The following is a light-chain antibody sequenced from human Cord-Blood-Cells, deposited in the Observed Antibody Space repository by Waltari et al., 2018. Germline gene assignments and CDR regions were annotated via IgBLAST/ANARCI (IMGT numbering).Light chain of an antibody. CDR2: GAS. CDR1: QSVSSN. CDR3: QQYNNWPLT. V-gene: IGKV3-15*01. Sequence: EIIMTPSPATLSVSPGERATRSCRASQSVSSNLAWYQQKPGQAPRLLIYGASTRATGIPARFSGSGSGTEFTLTISSLQSEDFAVYYCQQYNNWPLTFGGGTKVEIK. J-gene: IGKJ4*01.